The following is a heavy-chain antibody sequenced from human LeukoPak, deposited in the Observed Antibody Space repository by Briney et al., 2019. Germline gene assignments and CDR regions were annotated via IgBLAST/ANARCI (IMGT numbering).Heavy chain of an antibody. Sequence: GASVKVSCKASGGTFTSYSISWVRQAPGQGLEWMGRIVPILGIANSAQKFQGRVTITADKSTTTAYMELSSLRSEDTAVYYCARDQETAVTTYDPFASWGQGTLVSVSS. CDR1: GGTFTSYS. CDR3: ARDQETAVTTYDPFAS. J-gene: IGHJ4*02. D-gene: IGHD4-17*01. V-gene: IGHV1-69*04. CDR2: IVPILGIA.